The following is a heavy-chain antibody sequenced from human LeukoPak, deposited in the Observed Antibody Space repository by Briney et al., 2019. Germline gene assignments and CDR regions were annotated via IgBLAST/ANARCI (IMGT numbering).Heavy chain of an antibody. CDR1: GYSLSSDYY. CDR2: LSHSGNT. J-gene: IGHJ6*03. D-gene: IGHD3-3*01. V-gene: IGHV4-38-2*02. Sequence: SETLSLICTVSGYSLSSDYYWGWIRQTPVKGLEWIGILSHSGNTENNPTLKSRVSLSLDRTKNQFSLKLNSVTAADTAIYYCARIFGKRYNYVDVWGKGTTVTVSS. CDR3: ARIFGKRYNYVDV.